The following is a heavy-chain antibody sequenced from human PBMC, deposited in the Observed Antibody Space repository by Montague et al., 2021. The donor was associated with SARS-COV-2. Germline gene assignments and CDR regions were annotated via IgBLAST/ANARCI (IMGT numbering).Heavy chain of an antibody. Sequence: SETLSLTCTGSGYSIISGYYRGWIRQPPGKGLEWIGSIYHSGSTYYNPSLKSRVTISVDTSKNQFSLKLSSVTAADTAVYYCARGGEYYDFWSGYYKGDWFDPRGQGTLVTVSS. CDR1: GYSIISGYY. CDR3: ARGGEYYDFWSGYYKGDWFDP. J-gene: IGHJ5*02. V-gene: IGHV4-38-2*02. CDR2: IYHSGST. D-gene: IGHD3-3*01.